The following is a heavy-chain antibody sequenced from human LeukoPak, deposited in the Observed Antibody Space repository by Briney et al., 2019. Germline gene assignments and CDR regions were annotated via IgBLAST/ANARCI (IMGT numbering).Heavy chain of an antibody. CDR3: AKDRIVVIPSGPSWFDP. CDR1: GFTFTIYA. V-gene: IGHV3-23*01. D-gene: IGHD2-2*01. J-gene: IGHJ5*02. CDR2: ISSTGEYT. Sequence: SGGSLRLSCAASGFTFTIYAMSWVRQAPGKGLEWVSSISSTGEYTYYTGSVKGRFTISRDNSKNTLYLHMNSLRGEDTAVYYCAKDRIVVIPSGPSWFDPWGQGTLVTVSS.